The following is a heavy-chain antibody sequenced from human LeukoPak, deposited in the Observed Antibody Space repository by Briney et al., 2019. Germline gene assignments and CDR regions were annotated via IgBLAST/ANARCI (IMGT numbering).Heavy chain of an antibody. V-gene: IGHV3-13*01. CDR1: GFPFSSHD. J-gene: IGHJ4*02. CDR2: IGTVGDT. CDR3: ARASIMVRGVTTFDY. Sequence: GGSLRLSCTASGFPFSSHDMHWVRQATGKGLEWVSAIGTVGDTYYPGSVQGRFTISRENPKNSLYLQMNSLRAGDTAVYYCARASIMVRGVTTFDYWGQGTLVTVSS. D-gene: IGHD3-10*01.